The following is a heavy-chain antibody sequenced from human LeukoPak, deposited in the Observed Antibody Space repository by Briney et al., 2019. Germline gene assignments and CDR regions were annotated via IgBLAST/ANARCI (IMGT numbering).Heavy chain of an antibody. CDR1: GYTFTGYY. CDR3: GRVFSIIPYPHFDY. D-gene: IGHD2/OR15-2a*01. Sequence: ASVKVSCKASGYTFTGYYMHWVRQAPGQGLEWMGWIDPNSGGTNYAQKFQGRVTMTRDTSISTASMELSRLSSDDTAVYYCGRVFSIIPYPHFDYWGQGTLVTVSS. V-gene: IGHV1-2*02. CDR2: IDPNSGGT. J-gene: IGHJ4*02.